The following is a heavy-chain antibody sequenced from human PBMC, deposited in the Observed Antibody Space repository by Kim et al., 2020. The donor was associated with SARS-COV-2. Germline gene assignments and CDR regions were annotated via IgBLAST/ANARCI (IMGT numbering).Heavy chain of an antibody. J-gene: IGHJ5*02. CDR2: IYYSGST. V-gene: IGHV4-31*03. CDR3: ARDPYGGGDCS. D-gene: IGHD2-21*02. Sequence: SETLSLTCTVSGGSISSGGYYWSWIRQHPGKGLEWIGYIYYSGSTYYNPSLKSRVTISVDTCKNQFSLKLSSVTAADTAVYYCARDPYGGGDCSWGQGTLVTVSS. CDR1: GGSISSGGYY.